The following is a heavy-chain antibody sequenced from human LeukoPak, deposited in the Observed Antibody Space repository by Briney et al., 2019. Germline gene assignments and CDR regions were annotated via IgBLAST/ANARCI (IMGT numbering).Heavy chain of an antibody. CDR1: GFTFSSYE. J-gene: IGHJ4*02. CDR2: INWNGGST. D-gene: IGHD2-15*01. V-gene: IGHV3-20*04. CDR3: AREWYCSGGSCYVPFDY. Sequence: GGSLRLSCAASGFTFSSYEMNWVRQAPGKGLEWVSGINWNGGSTGYADSVKGRFTISRDNAKNSLYLQMNSLRAEDTALYYCAREWYCSGGSCYVPFDYWGQGTLVTVSS.